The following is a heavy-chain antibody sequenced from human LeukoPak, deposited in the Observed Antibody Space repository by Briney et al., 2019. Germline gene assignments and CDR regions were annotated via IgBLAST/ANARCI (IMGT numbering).Heavy chain of an antibody. CDR2: IIPIFGTA. V-gene: IGHV1-69*06. CDR3: ARDGMVRGGDFDY. Sequence: SVKVSCKASGGTFSSYAISWVRQAPGQGLEWMGGIIPIFGTANYAQKFQGRVTITADKSTSTAYMELSRLRSDDTAVYYCARDGMVRGGDFDYWGQGTLVTVSS. D-gene: IGHD3-10*01. J-gene: IGHJ4*02. CDR1: GGTFSSYA.